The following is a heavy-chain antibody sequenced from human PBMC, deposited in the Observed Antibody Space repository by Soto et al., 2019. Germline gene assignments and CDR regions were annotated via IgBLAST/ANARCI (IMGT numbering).Heavy chain of an antibody. CDR1: GGSISSSSYY. Sequence: SETLSLTCTVSGGSISSSSYYWGWIRQPPGKGLEWIGSIYYSGSTYYNPSLKSRVTISVDTSKNQFSLKLSSVTAADTAVYYCARQSGYYGMDVWGQGTTVTVSS. J-gene: IGHJ6*02. CDR3: ARQSGYYGMDV. CDR2: IYYSGST. V-gene: IGHV4-39*01.